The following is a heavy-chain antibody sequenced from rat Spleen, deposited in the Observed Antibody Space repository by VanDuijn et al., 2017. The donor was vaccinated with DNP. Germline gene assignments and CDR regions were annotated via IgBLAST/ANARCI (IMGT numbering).Heavy chain of an antibody. D-gene: IGHD1-2*01. Sequence: QVQLKESGPGLVQPSQTLSLTCTVSGFSLTSYTVSWVRQPPGKGLEWIASMSSGGSTYYNSGLKSRLRISRDTSKSQVFLKMNSLQTEDTAIYFCTREEPRVLYYFSSLFDYWGQGVMVTVSS. CDR1: GFSLTSYT. CDR2: MSSGGST. J-gene: IGHJ2*01. CDR3: TREEPRVLYYFSSLFDY. V-gene: IGHV2-6*01.